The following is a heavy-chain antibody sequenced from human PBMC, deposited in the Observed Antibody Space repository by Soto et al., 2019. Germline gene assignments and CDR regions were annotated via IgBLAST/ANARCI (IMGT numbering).Heavy chain of an antibody. J-gene: IGHJ4*02. Sequence: GGSLRLSCAASGFTVSSNYMNWVRQAPGKGLEWVSVIFSGAYTHYPDSVKAQFTISRDNSKMRLYLQMNSLKADDTAVYYCARDVGGGYYDYWGQGTLVTVSS. CDR2: IFSGAYT. CDR1: GFTVSSNY. V-gene: IGHV3-53*01. D-gene: IGHD3-16*01. CDR3: ARDVGGGYYDY.